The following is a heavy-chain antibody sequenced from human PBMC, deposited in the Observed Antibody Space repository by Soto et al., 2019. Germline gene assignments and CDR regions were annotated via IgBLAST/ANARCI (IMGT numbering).Heavy chain of an antibody. J-gene: IGHJ4*02. V-gene: IGHV2-5*01. D-gene: IGHD1-26*01. Sequence: SGPTLVNPTQTLTLTCTFSGFSLSTSGVGVGWIRQPPGKALKWLALIYWNDDKRYSPSLKGRLTITKDTSKNQVVLTMTNMDPVDTATYYCAHISTEWEPLAGYFDYWGQGTLVTVSS. CDR3: AHISTEWEPLAGYFDY. CDR1: GFSLSTSGVG. CDR2: IYWNDDK.